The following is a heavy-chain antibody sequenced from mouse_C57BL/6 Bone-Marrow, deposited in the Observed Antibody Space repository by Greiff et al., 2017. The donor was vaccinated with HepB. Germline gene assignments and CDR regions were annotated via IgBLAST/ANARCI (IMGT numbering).Heavy chain of an antibody. J-gene: IGHJ2*01. CDR2: IWGDGST. CDR3: AKEGFRDYYGSSYDYFDY. CDR1: GFSLTSYG. V-gene: IGHV2-3*01. Sequence: VKLMESGPGLVAPSQSLSITCTVSGFSLTSYGVSWVRQPPGKGLEWLGVIWGDGSTNYHSALISRLSISKDNSKSQVFLKLNSLQTDDTATYYCAKEGFRDYYGSSYDYFDYWGQGTTLTVSS. D-gene: IGHD1-1*01.